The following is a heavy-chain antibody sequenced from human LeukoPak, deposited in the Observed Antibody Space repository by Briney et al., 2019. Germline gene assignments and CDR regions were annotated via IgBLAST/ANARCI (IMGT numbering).Heavy chain of an antibody. Sequence: SETLSLTCTVSGGSITHYYWTWIRQPPGKTLEWIGYSYYSGSTKYNPSLKSRVTISVDTSNNQFSLNLRSVAAADTAVYYCATTTSGGDAFDIWGQGTMVTVSS. CDR2: SYYSGST. CDR1: GGSITHYY. CDR3: ATTTSGGDAFDI. V-gene: IGHV4-59*01. D-gene: IGHD1-26*01. J-gene: IGHJ3*02.